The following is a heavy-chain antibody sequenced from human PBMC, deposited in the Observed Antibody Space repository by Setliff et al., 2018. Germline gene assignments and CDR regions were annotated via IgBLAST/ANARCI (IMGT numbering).Heavy chain of an antibody. CDR2: INPSGGLT. J-gene: IGHJ3*02. Sequence: GASVKVSCKASGYTLTNYYMHWVRQAPGQGLEWMGIINPSGGLTRYAQKFQGRVTMTRDTSTSTVHMEVSSLRSEGTAVYYCARGRYYNSWSGTSITAPHDAFDIWGQGTMVTVSS. D-gene: IGHD3-3*01. V-gene: IGHV1-46*03. CDR3: ARGRYYNSWSGTSITAPHDAFDI. CDR1: GYTLTNYY.